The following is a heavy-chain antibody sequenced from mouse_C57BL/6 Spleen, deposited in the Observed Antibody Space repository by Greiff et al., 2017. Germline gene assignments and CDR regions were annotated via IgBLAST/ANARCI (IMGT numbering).Heavy chain of an antibody. V-gene: IGHV1-39*01. CDR1: GYSFTDYN. Sequence: VQLKESGPELVKPGASVKISCKASGYSFTDYNMNWVKQSNGKSLEWIGVINPNYGTTSYNQKFKGKATLTVDQSSSTAYMQLNSLTSEDSAVYYCANPGKGTGTGRYIDVWGTGTTVTVSS. J-gene: IGHJ1*03. CDR2: INPNYGTT. CDR3: ANPGKGTGTGRYIDV. D-gene: IGHD4-1*01.